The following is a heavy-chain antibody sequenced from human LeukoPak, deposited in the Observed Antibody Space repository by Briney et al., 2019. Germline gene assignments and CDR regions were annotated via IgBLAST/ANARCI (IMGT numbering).Heavy chain of an antibody. CDR2: IHSSGST. CDR3: ARVSSYDYVWGSYRPTFGAFDI. D-gene: IGHD3-16*02. V-gene: IGHV4-59*01. CDR1: GGSISDYY. Sequence: SETLSLTCTVSGGSISDYYWTWIRQPPGKGLEWIAYIHSSGSTNYNPSLKSRVTISVDTSKNQFSLKLSSVTAADTAVYYCARVSSYDYVWGSYRPTFGAFDIWGQGTMVTVSS. J-gene: IGHJ3*02.